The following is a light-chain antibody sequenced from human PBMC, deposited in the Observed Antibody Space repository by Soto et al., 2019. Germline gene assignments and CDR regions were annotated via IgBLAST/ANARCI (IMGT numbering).Light chain of an antibody. CDR3: QQYGSAPWT. Sequence: EIVLTQSPGTMSLSPGERVTISCRASQSVSNNYLAWYQQKPCQAPRLLIYAASNRDRGIPDRFGGSGSGTDFTLTVRRLESEDFAVYYCQQYGSAPWTFGQGTKVE. V-gene: IGKV3-20*01. CDR1: QSVSNNY. J-gene: IGKJ1*01. CDR2: AAS.